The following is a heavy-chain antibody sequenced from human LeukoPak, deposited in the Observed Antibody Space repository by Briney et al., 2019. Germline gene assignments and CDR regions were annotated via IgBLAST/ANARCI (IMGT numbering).Heavy chain of an antibody. CDR2: VYYGGST. Sequence: SQTLSLTCTVSGGSISSGGYYWSWIRQLPGKGLEWIAYVYYGGSTYYNPSLKSRITISLDTSKNQFSLKLSSVTAADTAVYYCARRWGSAGYFDYWGQGTLVTVSS. J-gene: IGHJ4*02. CDR1: GGSISSGGYY. V-gene: IGHV4-31*03. D-gene: IGHD5-24*01. CDR3: ARRWGSAGYFDY.